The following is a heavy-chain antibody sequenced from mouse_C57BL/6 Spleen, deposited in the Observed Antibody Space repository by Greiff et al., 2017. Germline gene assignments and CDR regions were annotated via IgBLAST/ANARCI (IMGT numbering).Heavy chain of an antibody. D-gene: IGHD2-4*01. CDR2: IYPGSGNT. J-gene: IGHJ4*01. V-gene: IGHV1-66*01. CDR1: GYSFTSYY. CDR3: ARSYDYDSGYAMDY. Sequence: QVQLQQSGPELVKPGASVKISCKASGYSFTSYYIHWVKQRPGQGLEWIGWIYPGSGNTKYNEKFKGKATLTADTSSSTAYMQLSSLTSEDSAVYYCARSYDYDSGYAMDYWGQGTSVTVSS.